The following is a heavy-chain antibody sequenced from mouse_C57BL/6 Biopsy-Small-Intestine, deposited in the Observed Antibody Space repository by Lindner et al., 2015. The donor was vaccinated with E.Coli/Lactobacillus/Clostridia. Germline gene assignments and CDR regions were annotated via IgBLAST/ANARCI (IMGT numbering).Heavy chain of an antibody. D-gene: IGHD3-2*02. V-gene: IGHV1-84*02. CDR1: GYKFNDYG. J-gene: IGHJ1*01. CDR2: ISLFDGKT. CDR3: ARPRLGQGDAFGV. Sequence: SVKVSCKASGYKFNDYGIAWVRQVPGQGLEWLGWISLFDGKTHYAQNFQGRVSMTADTSTTTAYMELRSLRSDDTAVYYCARPRLGQGDAFGVWGQGTGVTVSS.